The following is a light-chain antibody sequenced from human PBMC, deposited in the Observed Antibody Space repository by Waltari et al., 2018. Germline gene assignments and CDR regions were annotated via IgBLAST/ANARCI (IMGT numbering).Light chain of an antibody. Sequence: SSVLTQAPSVSVAPGQTATGTCGGDNIGSRSVHGYQQKPGRAPVLVVYLDSDRPSGIPERFSGSKSGNAATLTISRVEAGDEADYYCHVWDANTVMFGGGTKLTVL. CDR3: HVWDANTVM. CDR1: NIGSRS. V-gene: IGLV3-21*02. J-gene: IGLJ3*02. CDR2: LDS.